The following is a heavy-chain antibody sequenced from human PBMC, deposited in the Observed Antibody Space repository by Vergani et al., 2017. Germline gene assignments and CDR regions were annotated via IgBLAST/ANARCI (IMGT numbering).Heavy chain of an antibody. CDR3: ARGDYGILTGYRY. D-gene: IGHD3-9*01. J-gene: IGHJ4*02. Sequence: QVQVVQSGAEVKKSGASVKVSCKTSGYTFSNYYMPWARQAPGQGLEWMGIINPSGGHTNYAQKFQGRVTMTRDTSTSTVYMELSSLRSEDTAIYYCARGDYGILTGYRYWGQGTLVTVSA. CDR2: INPSGGHT. CDR1: GYTFSNYY. V-gene: IGHV1-46*03.